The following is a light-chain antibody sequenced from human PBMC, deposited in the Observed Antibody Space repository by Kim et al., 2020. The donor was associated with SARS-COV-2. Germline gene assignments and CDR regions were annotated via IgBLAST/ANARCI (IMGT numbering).Light chain of an antibody. V-gene: IGKV3-15*01. Sequence: VAPGGRSTLPRRRRPKVITNLAWYQQTDGRAPTLLLHVASTRATRIPARFSGSGSGTEFTLTTSSLQSADFAGNYCQQYNNWPLYTFGQGPKLEI. CDR3: QQYNNWPLYT. J-gene: IGKJ2*01. CDR2: VAS. CDR1: PKVITN.